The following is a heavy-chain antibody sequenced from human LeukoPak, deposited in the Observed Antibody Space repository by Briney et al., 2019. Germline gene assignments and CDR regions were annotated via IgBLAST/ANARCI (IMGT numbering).Heavy chain of an antibody. CDR2: INPNSGGT. D-gene: IGHD5-18*01. J-gene: IGHJ4*02. V-gene: IGHV1-2*02. Sequence: GASVTVSCKASGYTFTGYYIHWVRQAPGQGLEWMGWINPNSGGTNYAQKFQGRVTMTRDTSISTAYMELSRLRSGDTAVYYCANGLNRGYSMFYFDYWGQGTLVTVSS. CDR3: ANGLNRGYSMFYFDY. CDR1: GYTFTGYY.